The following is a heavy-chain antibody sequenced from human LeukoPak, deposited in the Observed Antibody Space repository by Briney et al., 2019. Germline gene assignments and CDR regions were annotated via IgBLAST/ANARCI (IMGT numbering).Heavy chain of an antibody. CDR1: GGSISSSSYY. V-gene: IGHV4-39*07. CDR2: IYYSGST. J-gene: IGHJ5*02. D-gene: IGHD4-17*01. Sequence: NTSETLSLTCTVSGGSISSSSYYWGWIRQPPGKGLEWIGSIYYSGSTYYNPSLKSRVTISVDTSKNQFSLKLSSVTAADTAVYYCARDGDYGWFDPWGQGTLVTVSS. CDR3: ARDGDYGWFDP.